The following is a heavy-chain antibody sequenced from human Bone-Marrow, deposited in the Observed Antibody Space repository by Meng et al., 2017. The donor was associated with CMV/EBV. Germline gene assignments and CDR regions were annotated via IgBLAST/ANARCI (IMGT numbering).Heavy chain of an antibody. J-gene: IGHJ3*02. Sequence: GESLKISCAASGFTFSSYEMNWVRQAPGKGLEWVSYISSSGSTIYYADSVKGRFTISRDNSKNTLYLQMNSLRAEDTAVYYCARDFGSGYSGGAFDIWGQGAMVTVSS. CDR1: GFTFSSYE. CDR2: ISSSGSTI. V-gene: IGHV3-48*03. CDR3: ARDFGSGYSGGAFDI. D-gene: IGHD3-22*01.